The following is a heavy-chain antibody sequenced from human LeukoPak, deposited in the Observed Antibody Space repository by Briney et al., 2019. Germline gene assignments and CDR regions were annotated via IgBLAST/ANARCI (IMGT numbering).Heavy chain of an antibody. J-gene: IGHJ5*02. CDR3: ARGSLPAAARGWFDP. Sequence: WASVKVSCKASGYTFTGYYMHWVRQAPGQGLEWMGWINPNSGGTNYAQKFQGRVTMTRDTSISTAYMELSRLRSDDTAVYYCARGSLPAAARGWFDPWGQGTLVTVSS. D-gene: IGHD2-2*01. CDR1: GYTFTGYY. V-gene: IGHV1-2*02. CDR2: INPNSGGT.